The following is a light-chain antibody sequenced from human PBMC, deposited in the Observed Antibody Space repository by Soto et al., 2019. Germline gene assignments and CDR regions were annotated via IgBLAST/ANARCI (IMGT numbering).Light chain of an antibody. CDR3: QHYGSSTWT. CDR1: QRLSASD. J-gene: IGKJ5*01. CDR2: GVS. V-gene: IGKV3-20*01. Sequence: EIVLTQSPGTLSLSPGQRATLSCRASQRLSASDIAWYQQKPGQAPKFLIYGVSSRATGIPDRFSGSGSGTDFTLTISRLEPEDFAVYYCQHYGSSTWTFGQGTRLEIK.